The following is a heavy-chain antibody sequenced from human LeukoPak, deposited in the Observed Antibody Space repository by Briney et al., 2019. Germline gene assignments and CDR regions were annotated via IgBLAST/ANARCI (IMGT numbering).Heavy chain of an antibody. Sequence: SETLSLTCTVSGGSISSSIYYWGWIRQPPGEGLEWIGNIYYSGSTYYNPSLKSRVTISVDTSKNQFSLKLTSVTAADTAVYFCAKKGTSPRSGFDYWGQETLVTVSS. CDR2: IYYSGST. CDR1: GGSISSSIYY. D-gene: IGHD1-14*01. V-gene: IGHV4-39*01. J-gene: IGHJ4*02. CDR3: AKKGTSPRSGFDY.